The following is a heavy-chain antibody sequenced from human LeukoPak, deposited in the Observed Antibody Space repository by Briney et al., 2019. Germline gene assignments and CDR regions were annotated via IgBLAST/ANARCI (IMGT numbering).Heavy chain of an antibody. Sequence: SVKVSCKASGGTFSSYAISWVRQAPGQGLEWMGGIIPIFGTANYAQKFQGRVTITADESTSTAYMGLSSLRSEDTAVYYCARDLPRFLEWLPRYYYYYYMDVWGKGTTVTVSS. J-gene: IGHJ6*03. D-gene: IGHD3-3*01. V-gene: IGHV1-69*13. CDR3: ARDLPRFLEWLPRYYYYYYMDV. CDR2: IIPIFGTA. CDR1: GGTFSSYA.